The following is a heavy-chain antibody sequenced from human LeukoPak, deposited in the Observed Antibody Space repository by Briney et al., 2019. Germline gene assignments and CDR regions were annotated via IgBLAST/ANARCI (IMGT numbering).Heavy chain of an antibody. V-gene: IGHV4-39*01. CDR1: GGSISSSSYY. D-gene: IGHD5-24*01. Sequence: KASETLSLTCTVSGGSISSSSYYWGWIRQPPGKGLEWIGSIYYSGSTYYNPSLKGRVTISVDTSKNQFSLKLSSVTAADTAVYYCARAGRDGYLYYFDYWGQGTLVTVSS. CDR2: IYYSGST. CDR3: ARAGRDGYLYYFDY. J-gene: IGHJ4*02.